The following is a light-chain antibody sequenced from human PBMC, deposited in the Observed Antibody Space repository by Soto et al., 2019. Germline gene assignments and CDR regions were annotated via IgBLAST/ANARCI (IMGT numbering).Light chain of an antibody. V-gene: IGLV1-36*01. Sequence: QPVLTQPPSVSEAPRQRVTISCSGSSSNIENNAVNWYQQLPGKAPKLLIYYDDLLPSGVSDRFSGSKSGTSASLAISGLQSEDEAYYYCAAWDDSLNGVIFGGGTKLTVL. J-gene: IGLJ2*01. CDR2: YDD. CDR3: AAWDDSLNGVI. CDR1: SSNIENNA.